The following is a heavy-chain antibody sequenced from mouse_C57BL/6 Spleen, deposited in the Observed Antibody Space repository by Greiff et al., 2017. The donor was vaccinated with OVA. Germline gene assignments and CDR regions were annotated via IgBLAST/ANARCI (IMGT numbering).Heavy chain of an antibody. CDR1: GYTFTSYW. V-gene: IGHV1-61*01. D-gene: IGHD3-2*02. CDR3: ARGIQRLSYFDY. J-gene: IGHJ2*01. CDR2: IYPSDSET. Sequence: QVQLQQPGAELVRPGSSVKLSCKASGYTFTSYWMDWVKQRPGQGLEWIGNIYPSDSETHYNQKFKDKATLTVDKSSSPAYMQLSSLTSEDSAVYYCARGIQRLSYFDYWGQGTTLTVSS.